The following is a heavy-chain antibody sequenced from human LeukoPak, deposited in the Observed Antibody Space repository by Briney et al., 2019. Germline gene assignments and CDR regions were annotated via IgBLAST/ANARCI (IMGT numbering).Heavy chain of an antibody. CDR2: IYYSGST. CDR3: ARDGGDSPGDAFDI. Sequence: SETLSLTCTVSGGSISSYYWSWIRQPPGKGLEWIGYIYYSGSTNYNPSLKSRVTISVDTSKNQFSLKLSSVTAADTAVYYCARDGGDSPGDAFDIWGQGTMVTVSS. J-gene: IGHJ3*02. CDR1: GGSISSYY. D-gene: IGHD4-23*01. V-gene: IGHV4-59*01.